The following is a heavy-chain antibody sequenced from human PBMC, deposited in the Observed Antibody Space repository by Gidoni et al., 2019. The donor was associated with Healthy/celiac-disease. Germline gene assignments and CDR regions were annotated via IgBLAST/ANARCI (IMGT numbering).Heavy chain of an antibody. CDR2: ISSSSSYI. J-gene: IGHJ5*02. Sequence: EVQLVESGGGLVKPGGSLRLSCAASGFTFSSYSMNWVRQAPGKGLEWVSAISSSSSYIYYADSVKGRFTISRDNAKNSLYLQMNSLRAEDTAVYYCARSGGKTNWFDPWGQGTLVTVSS. V-gene: IGHV3-21*01. CDR3: ARSGGKTNWFDP. CDR1: GFTFSSYS.